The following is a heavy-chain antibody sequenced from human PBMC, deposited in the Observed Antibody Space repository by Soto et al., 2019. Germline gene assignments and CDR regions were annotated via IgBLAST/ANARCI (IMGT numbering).Heavy chain of an antibody. CDR3: ASPASSGYGEEAFDI. CDR1: GFTFSSYG. V-gene: IGHV3-33*01. Sequence: QVQLVESGGGVVQPGRSLRLSCAASGFTFSSYGMHWVRQAPGKGLEWVAVIWYDGSNKYYADSVKGRFTIPRDNSKNTLYLQMNSLRAEDTAVYYCASPASSGYGEEAFDIWGQGTMVTVSS. D-gene: IGHD3-22*01. CDR2: IWYDGSNK. J-gene: IGHJ3*02.